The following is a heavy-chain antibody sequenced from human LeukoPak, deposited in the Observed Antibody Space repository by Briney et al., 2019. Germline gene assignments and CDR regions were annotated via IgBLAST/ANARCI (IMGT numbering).Heavy chain of an antibody. CDR1: GFTFDDYA. Sequence: GGSLRLSCAASGFTFDDYAMHWVRQAPGKGLEWVSGISWNSGSIGYADSVKGRFTISRDNAKNSLYLQMNSLRAEDTAVYYCAKYGIVVAGKGLPDWWGQGTLVTVSS. V-gene: IGHV3-9*01. J-gene: IGHJ4*02. CDR3: AKYGIVVAGKGLPDW. D-gene: IGHD6-19*01. CDR2: ISWNSGSI.